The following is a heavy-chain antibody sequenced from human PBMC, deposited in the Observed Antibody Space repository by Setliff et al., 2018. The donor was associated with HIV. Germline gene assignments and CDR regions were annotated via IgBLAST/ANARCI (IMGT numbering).Heavy chain of an antibody. D-gene: IGHD3-9*01. CDR3: ARARLQGIVTAVGPRDNCLDL. Sequence: GASVKVSCKASGYSFINYGISWVRQAPGQGLEWMGWISAYTGHTDYASRLLGRVTLATDTSTSTAYMELRSLSSDDTAVYFCARARLQGIVTAVGPRDNCLDLWGQGTRVTVSS. CDR2: ISAYTGHT. CDR1: GYSFINYG. J-gene: IGHJ5*02. V-gene: IGHV1-18*01.